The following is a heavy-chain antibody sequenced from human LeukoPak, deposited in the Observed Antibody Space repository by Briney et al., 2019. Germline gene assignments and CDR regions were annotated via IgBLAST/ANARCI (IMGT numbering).Heavy chain of an antibody. CDR1: GFTFSNYW. V-gene: IGHV3-74*01. CDR2: INSDGSST. Sequence: GGSLRLSCAAPGFTFSNYWMHWVRHAPGKGLVWVSRINSDGSSTSYADSVKGRFTISRDNAKNTLYLQMNSLRAEDTAVYYCAGHLAVAGTFTFDYWGQGTLVTVSS. J-gene: IGHJ4*02. CDR3: AGHLAVAGTFTFDY. D-gene: IGHD6-19*01.